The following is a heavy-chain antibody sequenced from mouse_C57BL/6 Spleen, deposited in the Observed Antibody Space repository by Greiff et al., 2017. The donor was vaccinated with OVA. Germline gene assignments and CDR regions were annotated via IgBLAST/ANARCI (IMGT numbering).Heavy chain of an antibody. CDR2: IDPSDSET. V-gene: IGHV1-52*01. D-gene: IGHD3-1*01. J-gene: IGHJ4*01. CDR3: ARYGATGDYAMDD. CDR1: GYTFTSYW. Sequence: QVHVKQPGAELVRPGSSVKLSCKASGYTFTSYWMHWVKQRPIQGLEWIGNIDPSDSETHYNQKFKDKATLTVDKSSSTAYMQLSSLTSEDSAVYYCARYGATGDYAMDDWGQGTSVTVSS.